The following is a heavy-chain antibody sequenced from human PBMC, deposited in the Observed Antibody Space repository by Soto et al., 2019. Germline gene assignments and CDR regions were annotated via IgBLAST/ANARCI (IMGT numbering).Heavy chain of an antibody. D-gene: IGHD2-2*02. CDR2: IYTSGST. V-gene: IGHV4-4*07. J-gene: IGHJ5*02. Sequence: SETLSLTCTVSGGSISSYYWSWIRQPAGKGLEWIGRIYTSGSTNYNPSLKSRVTMSVDTSKNQFSLKLSSVTAADTAVYYCARDFLYCSSTSCYTFDPWGQGXLVTVHS. CDR1: GGSISSYY. CDR3: ARDFLYCSSTSCYTFDP.